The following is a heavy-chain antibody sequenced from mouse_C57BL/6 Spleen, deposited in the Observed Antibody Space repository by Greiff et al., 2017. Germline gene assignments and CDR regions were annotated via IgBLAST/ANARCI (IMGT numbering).Heavy chain of an antibody. CDR3: ARPYYSNPYWCFDV. CDR2: ISGGGGHT. J-gene: IGHJ1*01. D-gene: IGHD2-5*01. CDR1: GFTFSSYT. Sequence: EVKLVESGGGLVKPGGSLKLSCAASGFTFSSYTMSWVRQTPEKRLAWVATISGGGGHTYYPASVKGRFTISRDNAKNTLYLQMSSLRSEDTALYYCARPYYSNPYWCFDVWGQGTTVTVSS. V-gene: IGHV5-9*01.